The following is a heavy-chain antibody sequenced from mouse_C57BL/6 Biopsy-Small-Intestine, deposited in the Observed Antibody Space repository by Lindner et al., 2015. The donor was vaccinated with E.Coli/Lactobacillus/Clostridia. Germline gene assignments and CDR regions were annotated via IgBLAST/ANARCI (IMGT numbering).Heavy chain of an antibody. D-gene: IGHD2-3*01. CDR3: ARMGWLFDY. Sequence: VQLQESGPELVKPGTSVKVSCKASGYTFTDYNINWVKQRPGQGLEWIGWIYPGNDNFKYNEKFEGKATLTVDTSSSTAYMQLSSLTSEDSAVYFCARMGWLFDYWGQGTSVTVSS. CDR1: GYTFTDYN. CDR2: IYPGNDNF. V-gene: IGHV1-84*01. J-gene: IGHJ4*01.